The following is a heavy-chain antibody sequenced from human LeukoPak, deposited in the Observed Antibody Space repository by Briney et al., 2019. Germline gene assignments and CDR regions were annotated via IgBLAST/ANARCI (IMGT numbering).Heavy chain of an antibody. J-gene: IGHJ4*02. CDR2: IYSGGNT. CDR1: GXTVSSNY. D-gene: IGHD3-22*01. V-gene: IGHV3-53*01. CDR3: ARLLYYYDSSIYQRYFDY. Sequence: GGSLRLSCAASGXTVSSNYMNWVRQAPGKGLEWVSIIYSGGNTHYADSVKGRFTISRDNSQNTLYLQMNSLRPEDTAVYYCARLLYYYDSSIYQRYFDYWGQGTLVTVSS.